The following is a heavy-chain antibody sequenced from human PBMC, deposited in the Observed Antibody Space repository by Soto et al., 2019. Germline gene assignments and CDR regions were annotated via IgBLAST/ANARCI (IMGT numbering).Heavy chain of an antibody. Sequence: EVQLLESGGGLVQPGGSLRLSCAASGFTFNNYAMTWVRQAPGKGLEWVSAISGRGDTTSYADSVKGRFTVSRDGSKNTLYLQMSSLRAEYTALYYCAKGRGGSGSLTPRVDFWGQGTLVTVSS. CDR3: AKGRGGSGSLTPRVDF. J-gene: IGHJ4*02. V-gene: IGHV3-23*01. CDR2: ISGRGDTT. D-gene: IGHD3-10*01. CDR1: GFTFNNYA.